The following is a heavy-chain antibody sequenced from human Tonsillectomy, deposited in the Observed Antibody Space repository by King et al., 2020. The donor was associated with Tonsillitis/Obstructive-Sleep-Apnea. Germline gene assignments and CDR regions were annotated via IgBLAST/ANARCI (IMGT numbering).Heavy chain of an antibody. D-gene: IGHD3-22*01. CDR2: ISYDGSNK. J-gene: IGHJ4*02. V-gene: IGHV3-30*18. Sequence: QLVQSGGGVVQPGRSLRLSCAASGFTFSSYGMHWVRQAPGKGLEWVAVISYDGSNKYYADSVKGRFTISRDNSKNTLYLQMNSLRAEDTAVYYCAKQSYYDSSAYYSAWADYWGQGTLVTVSS. CDR3: AKQSYYDSSAYYSAWADY. CDR1: GFTFSSYG.